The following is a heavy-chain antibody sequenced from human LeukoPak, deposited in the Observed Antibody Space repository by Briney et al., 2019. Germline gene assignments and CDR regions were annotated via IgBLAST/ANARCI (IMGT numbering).Heavy chain of an antibody. J-gene: IGHJ3*02. D-gene: IGHD3-10*01. CDR2: IIPIFGTA. CDR1: GYTFTSYD. Sequence: SVKVSFKASGYTFTSYDINWVRQAPGQGLEWMGGIIPIFGTANYAQKFQGRVTITADESTSTAYMELSSLRSEDTAVYYCARTAMVRGVTQQAFDIWGQGTMVTVSS. CDR3: ARTAMVRGVTQQAFDI. V-gene: IGHV1-69*13.